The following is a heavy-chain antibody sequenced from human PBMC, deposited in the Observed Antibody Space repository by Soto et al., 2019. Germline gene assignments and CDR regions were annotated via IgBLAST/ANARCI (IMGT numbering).Heavy chain of an antibody. V-gene: IGHV3-48*02. D-gene: IGHD3-22*01. CDR1: GFTFGNYG. CDR2: ISSSSASI. CDR3: AKDIGSGGFYYDSRPGRFDY. Sequence: PGGSLRLSCAASGFTFGNYGMHWVRQAPGKGLEWISYISSSSASIYYADSVKGRFTISRDNAKNSLYLQMNSLRDEDTAVYYCAKDIGSGGFYYDSRPGRFDYWGQGTLVTVSS. J-gene: IGHJ4*02.